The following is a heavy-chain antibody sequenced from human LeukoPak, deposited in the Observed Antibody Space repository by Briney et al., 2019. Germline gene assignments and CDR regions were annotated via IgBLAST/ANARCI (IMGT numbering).Heavy chain of an antibody. D-gene: IGHD5-24*01. CDR2: IIPIFGTA. J-gene: IGHJ4*02. V-gene: IGHV1-69*13. CDR1: GGTFSSYA. CDR3: ARTPRNGYNYFEY. Sequence: ASVKVSCKASGGTFSSYAISWVRQAPGQGLEWMGGIIPIFGTANYAQKFQGRVAITADESTSTAYMELSSLRSEDTAVYYCARTPRNGYNYFEYWGQGTLVTVSS.